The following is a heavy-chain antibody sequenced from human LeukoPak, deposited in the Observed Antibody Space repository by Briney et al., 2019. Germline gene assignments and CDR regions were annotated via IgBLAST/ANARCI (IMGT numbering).Heavy chain of an antibody. CDR1: GGSISSYY. CDR2: IYTSGST. CDR3: ARVGVTMVRGVIPHYYYYYMDV. Sequence: SETLSLTCTVSGGSISSYYWSWIRQPAGKGLEWIGRIYTSGSTNYNPSLKSRVTMSVDTSKNQFSLKLSSVTAADTAVYYCARVGVTMVRGVIPHYYYYYMDVWGKGTTVTISS. D-gene: IGHD3-10*01. J-gene: IGHJ6*03. V-gene: IGHV4-4*07.